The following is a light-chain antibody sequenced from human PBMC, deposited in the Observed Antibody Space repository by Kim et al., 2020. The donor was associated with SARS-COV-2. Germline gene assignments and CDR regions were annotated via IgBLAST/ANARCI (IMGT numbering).Light chain of an antibody. V-gene: IGLV1-47*01. CDR3: AAWDDTLGTWI. CDR2: RIS. CDR1: SSNIGVNY. Sequence: ELTQPPSASGTPGQRVTISCSGTSSNIGVNYVYWYQHLPGTAPNVLIYRISQRPSGVPDRFSGSQSATSASLAISGLRSEDEGDYYCAAWDDTLGTWIFGGGTQLTVL. J-gene: IGLJ3*02.